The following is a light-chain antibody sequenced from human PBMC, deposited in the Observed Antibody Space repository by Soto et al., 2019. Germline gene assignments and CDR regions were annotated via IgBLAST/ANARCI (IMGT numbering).Light chain of an antibody. CDR2: AAS. Sequence: DIQMTQSPSSLSASVGDRVTITCRASQSISSYLNWYQQKPGKAPKLLIYAASSLQSGVPSRFSGSGSGTDFNLPISSLQPEDFATYYCQQSYSTPRTFGQGTKVEIK. J-gene: IGKJ1*01. CDR3: QQSYSTPRT. CDR1: QSISSY. V-gene: IGKV1-39*01.